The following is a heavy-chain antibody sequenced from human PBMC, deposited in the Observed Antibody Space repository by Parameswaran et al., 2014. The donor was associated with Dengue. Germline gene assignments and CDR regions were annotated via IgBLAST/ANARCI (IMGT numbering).Heavy chain of an antibody. V-gene: IGHV3-23*01. CDR3: AKLYPYYYYYMDV. CDR2: ISGSGGST. Sequence: VRQAPGKGLEWVSAISGSGGSTYYADSVKGRFTISRDNSKNTLYLQMNSLRAEDTAVYYCAKLYPYYYYYMDVWGKGTTVTVSS. D-gene: IGHD2-8*01. J-gene: IGHJ6*03.